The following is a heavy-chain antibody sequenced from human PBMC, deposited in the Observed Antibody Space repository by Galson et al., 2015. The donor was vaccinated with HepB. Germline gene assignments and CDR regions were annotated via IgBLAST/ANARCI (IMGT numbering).Heavy chain of an antibody. J-gene: IGHJ4*02. V-gene: IGHV4-59*08. D-gene: IGHD6-13*01. CDR2: IFYSGST. CDR1: GGSINNYY. Sequence: TLSLTCTVSGGSINNYYWSWIRQPPGKGLEWIGYIFYSGSTRYNPALKSRVAISVDTSMNQFSLRLSSVTAADTAVYYCARHQGSSWNDYWGQGALVIVSS. CDR3: ARHQGSSWNDY.